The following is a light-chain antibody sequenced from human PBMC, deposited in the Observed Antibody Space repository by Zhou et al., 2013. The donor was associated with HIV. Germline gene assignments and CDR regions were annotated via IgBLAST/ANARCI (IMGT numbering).Light chain of an antibody. V-gene: IGKV1-33*01. J-gene: IGKJ4*01. CDR2: DAS. Sequence: DIQMTQSPSSLSASVGDRVTITCRASQGISSYLAWYQQKPGKAPKLLIYDASNLETGVPSRFSGSGSGTDFTFTITSLQPEDIATYYCQQYDNVPPATFGGGTKVEIK. CDR3: QQYDNVPPAT. CDR1: QGISSY.